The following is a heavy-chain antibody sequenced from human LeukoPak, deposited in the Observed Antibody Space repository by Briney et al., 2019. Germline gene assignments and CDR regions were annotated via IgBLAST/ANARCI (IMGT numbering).Heavy chain of an antibody. Sequence: PGVSLRLSCAASGFTFSSYDMHWVRQVTGKRLEWVSAIGIAGDTYYLDSVKGRFTISRENAKNSLYLQMNSLRAGGTAVYYCARGGDRDYWGQGTLVTVSS. CDR1: GFTFSSYD. J-gene: IGHJ4*02. CDR3: ARGGDRDY. CDR2: IGIAGDT. V-gene: IGHV3-13*04.